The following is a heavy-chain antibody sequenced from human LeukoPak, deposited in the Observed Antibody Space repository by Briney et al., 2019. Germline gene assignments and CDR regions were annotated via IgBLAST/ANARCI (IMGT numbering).Heavy chain of an antibody. J-gene: IGHJ4*02. Sequence: SETLSLTCAVSGGSFSGYYWTWIRQPPGKGLEWIGEINHSGSANYSPSLSSRVTISLDMSENQFSLKLASVTAADTAVYYCARGQGTVTTHWGQGTLVTVSS. D-gene: IGHD4-17*01. CDR2: INHSGSA. V-gene: IGHV4-34*01. CDR1: GGSFSGYY. CDR3: ARGQGTVTTH.